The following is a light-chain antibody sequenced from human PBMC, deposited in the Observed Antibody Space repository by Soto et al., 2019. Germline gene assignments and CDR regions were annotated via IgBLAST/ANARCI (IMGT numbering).Light chain of an antibody. CDR1: QTISTW. CDR3: QQYNGYSGT. Sequence: IQMTQSPSTLSASVGDRVTITCLTTQTISTWLAWYQQKPGKAPRLLIYDASTLESGVPSRFSGSGSGTEFTLTISSLRPDDFATYYCQQYNGYSGTFGQGTKVDIK. V-gene: IGKV1-5*01. J-gene: IGKJ1*01. CDR2: DAS.